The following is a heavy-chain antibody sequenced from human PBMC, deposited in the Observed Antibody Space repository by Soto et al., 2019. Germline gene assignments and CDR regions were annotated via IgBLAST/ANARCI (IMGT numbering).Heavy chain of an antibody. J-gene: IGHJ4*02. CDR3: ASSSGSGSTDFDS. CDR2: VNPIVGMS. D-gene: IGHD3-10*01. Sequence: QVQLVQSGAEVMKPGSSVRVSCTTSGGTFNFYTINWVRQAPGQGLEWVGRVNPIVGMSNSAQKFQGRVTITADKSTNIAYMDLTRLKSEDTAVYSCASSSGSGSTDFDSWGQGTLVTVSS. V-gene: IGHV1-69*02. CDR1: GGTFNFYT.